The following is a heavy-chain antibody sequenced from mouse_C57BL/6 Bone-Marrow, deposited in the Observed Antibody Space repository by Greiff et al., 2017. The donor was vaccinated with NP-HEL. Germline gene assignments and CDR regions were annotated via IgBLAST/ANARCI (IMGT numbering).Heavy chain of an antibody. V-gene: IGHV1-15*01. CDR1: GYTFTDYE. CDR3: TRENRENAMDY. Sequence: VQLHQSGAELVRPGASVTLSCKASGYTFTDYEMHWVKQTPVHGLEWIGAIDPETGGTAYNQKFKGKAILTADKSSSTAYMELRSLTSEDSAVYYCTRENRENAMDYWGQGTSVTVSS. CDR2: IDPETGGT. J-gene: IGHJ4*01.